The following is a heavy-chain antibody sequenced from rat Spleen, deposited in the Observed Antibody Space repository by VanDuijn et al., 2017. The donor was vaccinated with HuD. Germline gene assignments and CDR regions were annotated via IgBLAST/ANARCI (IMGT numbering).Heavy chain of an antibody. J-gene: IGHJ4*01. D-gene: IGHD1-9*01. CDR2: ISTGGGNT. CDR1: GFTFSDYG. Sequence: EVQLVESGGGLVQPGRSLKLSCAASGFTFSDYGVAWVRQAPTKGLEWVASISTGGGNTYYRDSVKGRFTISRDNARSTLYLQMDSLRSEDTATYYCARHHYGYNWGVMDAWGQGASVTVSS. CDR3: ARHHYGYNWGVMDA. V-gene: IGHV5S13*01.